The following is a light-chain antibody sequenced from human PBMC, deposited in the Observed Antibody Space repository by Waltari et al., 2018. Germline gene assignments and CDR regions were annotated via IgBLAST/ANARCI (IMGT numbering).Light chain of an antibody. J-gene: IGLJ1*01. CDR3: AAWDDSLNAYV. CDR2: SNT. V-gene: IGLV1-44*01. Sequence: QSVLTQPPSASGTPGQTVTISCSGSRSNVGSTTVNWFQQVPGTAPKLLIYSNTQRPSGVPDRFSGSKSGPSASLAISGLQSEDEADYYCAAWDDSLNAYVFGTGTQVPVL. CDR1: RSNVGSTT.